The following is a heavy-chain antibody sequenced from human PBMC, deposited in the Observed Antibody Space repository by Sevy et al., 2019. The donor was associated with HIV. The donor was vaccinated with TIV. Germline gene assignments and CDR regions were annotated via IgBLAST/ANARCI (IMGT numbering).Heavy chain of an antibody. CDR1: GFTFSRYW. Sequence: GGSLRLSCTASGFTFSRYWMHWVRQAPGKGLVWVSRINSDGSSTSYADSVKCRFTISRDNAKNTLYLQMNSLRAEDTAVYYCARYYYDSSGIDYWGQGTLVTVSS. J-gene: IGHJ4*02. D-gene: IGHD3-22*01. V-gene: IGHV3-74*01. CDR2: INSDGSST. CDR3: ARYYYDSSGIDY.